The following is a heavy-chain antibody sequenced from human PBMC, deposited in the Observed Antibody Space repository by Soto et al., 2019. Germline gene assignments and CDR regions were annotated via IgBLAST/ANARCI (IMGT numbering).Heavy chain of an antibody. CDR2: ISYDGAYQ. D-gene: IGHD1-1*01. J-gene: IGHJ6*02. Sequence: GGSLRLSCAASGFTFSSSAMHWVRQAPGKGLEWVAVISYDGAYQDYADSVKGRFTISKDISKNTLYLQMDSLRPADTAVYYCARDPLSVWTDNYYYGMTVWGLATTVTVSS. CDR1: GFTFSSSA. CDR3: ARDPLSVWTDNYYYGMTV. V-gene: IGHV3-30-3*01.